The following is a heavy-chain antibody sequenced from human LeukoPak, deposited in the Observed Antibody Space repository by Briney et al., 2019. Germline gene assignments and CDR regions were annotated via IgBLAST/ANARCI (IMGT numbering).Heavy chain of an antibody. D-gene: IGHD3-10*01. V-gene: IGHV1-3*01. J-gene: IGHJ5*02. CDR3: ARIMVRGRWFDP. CDR2: INAGNGNT. Sequence: VASVKVSCKASGYTFTSYAMHWVRQAPGQRLEWMGWINAGNGNTKYSQKFQGRVTITRDTSASTAYMELSSLRSEDTAVYYCARIMVRGRWFDPWGQGTLATVSS. CDR1: GYTFTSYA.